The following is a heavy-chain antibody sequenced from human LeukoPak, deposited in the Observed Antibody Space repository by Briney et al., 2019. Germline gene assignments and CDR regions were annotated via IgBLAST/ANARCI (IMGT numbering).Heavy chain of an antibody. CDR3: ARDRYYGSGSYSYDY. J-gene: IGHJ4*02. V-gene: IGHV1-2*02. CDR1: GYTFTSYY. Sequence: ASVKVSCKASGYTFTSYYMHWVRQAPGQGLEWMGWINPNSGGTKFARKFQGRVTMTRDTSISTAYMDLSSLRSDDTAMYYCARDRYYGSGSYSYDYWGQGTLVTVSS. D-gene: IGHD3-10*01. CDR2: INPNSGGT.